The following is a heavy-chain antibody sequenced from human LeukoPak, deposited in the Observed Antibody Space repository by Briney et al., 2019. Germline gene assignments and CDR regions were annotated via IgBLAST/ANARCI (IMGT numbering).Heavy chain of an antibody. CDR2: MDQSEGT. CDR3: ARDHSVTGYWYFDL. J-gene: IGHJ2*01. CDR1: GGSISSGSYA. Sequence: PSETLSLTCAVSGGSISSGSYASGWIRPPPGKGLEWIGFMDQSEGTYYTASLSPRLTISLDRYKNQFSLELTFATVGDTAVYYCARDHSVTGYWYFDLWGRGTLVTVSS. V-gene: IGHV4-30-2*01. D-gene: IGHD2-21*02.